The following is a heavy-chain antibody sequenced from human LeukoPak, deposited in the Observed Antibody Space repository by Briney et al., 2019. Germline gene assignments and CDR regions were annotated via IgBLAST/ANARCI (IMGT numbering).Heavy chain of an antibody. D-gene: IGHD1-26*01. CDR1: GYTFTCYY. CDR2: ISAYNGNT. V-gene: IGHV1-18*04. CDR3: ARDFGGSYLGYFDY. Sequence: ASVKVSCKASGYTFTCYYMHWVRQAPGQGLEWMGWISAYNGNTNYAQKLQGRVTMTTDTSTSTAYMELRSLRSDDTAVYYCARDFGGSYLGYFDYWGQGTLVTVSS. J-gene: IGHJ4*02.